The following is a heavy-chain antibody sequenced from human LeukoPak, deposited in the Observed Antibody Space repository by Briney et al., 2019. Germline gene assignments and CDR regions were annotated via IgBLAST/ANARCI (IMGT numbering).Heavy chain of an antibody. V-gene: IGHV3-21*01. CDR2: ISSGSSYI. CDR3: ARDSFYGAIFDY. Sequence: GGSLRLSCAASGFTFSSYTMNWVRQAPGKGLEWVSIISSGSSYIHYADSVKDRFTISRDNAKNSLYLQMNSLRAEDTAVYYCARDSFYGAIFDYWGQGTLVTVSS. J-gene: IGHJ4*02. CDR1: GFTFSSYT. D-gene: IGHD1-26*01.